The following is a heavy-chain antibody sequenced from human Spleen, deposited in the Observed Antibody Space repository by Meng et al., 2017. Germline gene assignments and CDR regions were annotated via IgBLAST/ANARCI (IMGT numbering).Heavy chain of an antibody. J-gene: IGHJ4*02. CDR1: GFTFSSYA. D-gene: IGHD3-22*01. Sequence: GGSLRLSCAASGFTFSSYAMHWVRQAPGKGLEWVGRIKSKVDGGTTDFAAPVKGRFTISRDDAKNTLYLQMNSLKTEDTAVYYCSRAIYYLVTYDYWGQGTLVTVSS. CDR2: IKSKVDGGTT. V-gene: IGHV3-15*01. CDR3: SRAIYYLVTYDY.